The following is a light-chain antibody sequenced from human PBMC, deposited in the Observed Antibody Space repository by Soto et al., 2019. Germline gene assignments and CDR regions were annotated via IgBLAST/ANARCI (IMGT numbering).Light chain of an antibody. J-gene: IGKJ1*01. CDR2: DAS. CDR1: ESIRTW. Sequence: DIQITQSPSTLSASIVDRTNITCRASESIRTWLAWYQHKPGKAPKFLIYDASSLESGVPSRFSGSGSGTEFTLTISNLQPDDFATYFCQQYNNYPRTFGQGTEVDIK. V-gene: IGKV1-5*01. CDR3: QQYNNYPRT.